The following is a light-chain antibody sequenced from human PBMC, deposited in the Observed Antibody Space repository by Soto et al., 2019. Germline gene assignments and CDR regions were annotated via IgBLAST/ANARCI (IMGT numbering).Light chain of an antibody. Sequence: DVQMTQSQSSLSASVGDRVTISCRSSQNIGTHLNWYQHKPGRAPKLLIYAASTLQSEVPSRFSGSGSGTDFTLTFSGLQPEDFATYSCQQSHSAPLTFGGGTKVEIK. CDR3: QQSHSAPLT. CDR1: QNIGTH. V-gene: IGKV1-39*01. J-gene: IGKJ4*01. CDR2: AAS.